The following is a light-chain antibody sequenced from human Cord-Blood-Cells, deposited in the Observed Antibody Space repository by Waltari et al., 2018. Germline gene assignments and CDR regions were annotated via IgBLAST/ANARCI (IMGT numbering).Light chain of an antibody. Sequence: QSALTQPASVSGSPGQSITISCTGTSRDVGGSHHVSWYQPHPGKAPKLMIYEVSNRPSGVSNRFSGSKSGNTASLTISGLQAEDEADYYCSSYTSSSTVVFGGGTKLTVL. J-gene: IGLJ2*01. CDR1: SRDVGGSHH. CDR2: EVS. V-gene: IGLV2-14*01. CDR3: SSYTSSSTVV.